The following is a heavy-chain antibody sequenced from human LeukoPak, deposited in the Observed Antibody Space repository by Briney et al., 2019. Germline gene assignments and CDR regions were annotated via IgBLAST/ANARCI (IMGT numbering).Heavy chain of an antibody. CDR1: GFTFSDHY. J-gene: IGHJ4*02. Sequence: PGGSLRLSCAASGFTFSDHYMDWVRQAPGKGLEWVGRTKDKGSGYSTEYAASAKGRFTISRDDSKSSLFLQVNSLKAEDTAVYFCVSYTYGEPHWGQGTLVIVSS. V-gene: IGHV3-72*01. CDR2: TKDKGSGYST. D-gene: IGHD4-17*01. CDR3: VSYTYGEPH.